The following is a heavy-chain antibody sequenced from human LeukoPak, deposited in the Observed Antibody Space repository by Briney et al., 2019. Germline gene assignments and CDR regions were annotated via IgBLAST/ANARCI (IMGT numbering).Heavy chain of an antibody. D-gene: IGHD3-16*01. V-gene: IGHV1-2*02. Sequence: ASVKVSCRTSGYTFTNYYMHWVRQAPGQGLAWIGWINSNSGGANYAHTLQDSVIMTRDRSISTAYMELRRLRSDDTAIYYCARIMVMIGDEFDYWGQGTLVTVSS. CDR1: GYTFTNYY. CDR3: ARIMVMIGDEFDY. CDR2: INSNSGGA. J-gene: IGHJ4*02.